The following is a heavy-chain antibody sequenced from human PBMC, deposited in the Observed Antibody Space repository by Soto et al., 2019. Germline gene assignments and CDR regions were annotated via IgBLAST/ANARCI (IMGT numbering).Heavy chain of an antibody. CDR1: GGSFSGYY. V-gene: IGHV4-34*01. CDR3: ARGSGFYSNYGY. Sequence: TSETLSLTCAVYGGSFSGYYWSWIRQPPGKGLEWIGEINHSGSTNYNPSLKSRVTISVDTSKNQFSLKLSSVTAADTAVYYCARGSGFYSNYGYWGQGTLVTVSS. CDR2: INHSGST. J-gene: IGHJ4*02. D-gene: IGHD4-4*01.